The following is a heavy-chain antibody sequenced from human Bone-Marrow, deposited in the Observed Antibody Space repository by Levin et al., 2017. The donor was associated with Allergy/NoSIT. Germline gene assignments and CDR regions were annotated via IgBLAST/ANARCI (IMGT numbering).Heavy chain of an antibody. CDR1: GFTFSSYD. J-gene: IGHJ4*02. CDR3: ARVALPRYCTSTSCSDSGYYFDY. D-gene: IGHD2-2*01. CDR2: IGTAADS. Sequence: GGSLRLSCAASGFTFSSYDMHWVRQATGRGLEWVSAIGTAADSYYSGSVKGRFTVYRDNAKNSFYLQMNSLRAGDTAVYYCARVALPRYCTSTSCSDSGYYFDYWGQGTLVTVSS. V-gene: IGHV3-13*04.